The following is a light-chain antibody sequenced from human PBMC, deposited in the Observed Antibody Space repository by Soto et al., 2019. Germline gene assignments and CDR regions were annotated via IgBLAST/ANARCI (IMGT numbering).Light chain of an antibody. J-gene: IGKJ4*01. Sequence: EIVLTQSPATLSLSPGERATLSCRASQSVTSNLGWYQQKPGQAPRLLIYDASNRATGIPARFSGSGSGTDFTLTISSLEPEDFAVYYCQQRSTWPFTFGGGATVEI. CDR1: QSVTSN. V-gene: IGKV3-11*01. CDR3: QQRSTWPFT. CDR2: DAS.